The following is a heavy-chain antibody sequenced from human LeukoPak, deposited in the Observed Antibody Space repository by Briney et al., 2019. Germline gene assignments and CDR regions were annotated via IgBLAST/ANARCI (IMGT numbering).Heavy chain of an antibody. CDR3: ARDHWSSSGLAAFDI. Sequence: SETLSLTCTVSGGSISSGGYYWSWIRQHPGKGREWIGYIYYSGSTYYNPSLKSRVTISVDTSKNQFSLKLSSVTAADTAVYYCARDHWSSSGLAAFDIWGQGTMVTASS. CDR1: GGSISSGGYY. V-gene: IGHV4-31*03. D-gene: IGHD3-22*01. CDR2: IYYSGST. J-gene: IGHJ3*02.